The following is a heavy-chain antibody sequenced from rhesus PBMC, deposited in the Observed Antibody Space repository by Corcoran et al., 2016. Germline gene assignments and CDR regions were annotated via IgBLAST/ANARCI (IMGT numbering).Heavy chain of an antibody. CDR3: VCNGIWNGGY. CDR1: GLVFSNYH. CDR2: TRKPGERGTS. D-gene: IGHD6-25*01. V-gene: IGHV3-116*02. J-gene: IGHJ4*01. Sequence: EVRLVESGGGLVQPGGSLRLSCAASGLVFSNYHFSWVRQAPGRGPGWGAFTRKPGERGTSEYAASVKGRFVVSRDDSKNIVSLQMDSLRTEDTALYYCVCNGIWNGGYWGQGVRVTVSS.